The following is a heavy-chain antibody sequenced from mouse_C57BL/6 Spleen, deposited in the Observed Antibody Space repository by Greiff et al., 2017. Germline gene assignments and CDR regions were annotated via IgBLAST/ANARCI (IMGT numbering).Heavy chain of an antibody. CDR2: IYPGDGDT. Sequence: VQVVESGPELVKPGASVKISCKASGYAFSSSWMNWVKQRPGKGLEWIGRIYPGDGDTNYNGKFKGKATLTADKSSSTAYMQLSSLTSEDSAVYFCARRYDYVDYAMDYWGQGTSVTVSS. D-gene: IGHD2-4*01. CDR1: GYAFSSSW. V-gene: IGHV1-82*01. CDR3: ARRYDYVDYAMDY. J-gene: IGHJ4*01.